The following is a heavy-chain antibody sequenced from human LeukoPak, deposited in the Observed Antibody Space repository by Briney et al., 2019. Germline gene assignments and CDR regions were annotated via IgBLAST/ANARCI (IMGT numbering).Heavy chain of an antibody. Sequence: SETLSLTCTVSGGSISSYYWSWIRQPPGKGVEWIGYIHYSGSTNYNPSLKSRVTISVDTSKNQFSLKLSSVTAADTAVYYCARGDILTGRDYYYYMDVWGKGTTVTVSS. CDR1: GGSISSYY. D-gene: IGHD3-9*01. CDR3: ARGDILTGRDYYYYMDV. V-gene: IGHV4-59*01. CDR2: IHYSGST. J-gene: IGHJ6*03.